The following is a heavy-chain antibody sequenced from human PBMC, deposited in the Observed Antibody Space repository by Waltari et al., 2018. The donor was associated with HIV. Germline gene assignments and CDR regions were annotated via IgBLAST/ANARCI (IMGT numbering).Heavy chain of an antibody. D-gene: IGHD3-22*01. V-gene: IGHV3-21*02. Sequence: EVQLVESGGGLVKPGGSLRPSCAASGFLLHTPTSNWVRQAPGKGLEWVASISDNYMFYRGSLKGRFTISRDNAKNSLFLEMSSLRVEDTAVYYCAGGQVIVGGWRHYFGMEVWGQGTTVTVS. J-gene: IGHJ6*02. CDR3: AGGQVIVGGWRHYFGMEV. CDR2: ISDNYM. CDR1: GFLLHTPT.